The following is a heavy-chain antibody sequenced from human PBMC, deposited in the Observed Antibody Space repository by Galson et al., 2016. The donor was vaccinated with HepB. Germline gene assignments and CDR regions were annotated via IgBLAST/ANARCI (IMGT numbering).Heavy chain of an antibody. CDR2: TTYDGSEN. V-gene: IGHV3-30*04. D-gene: IGHD2-2*03. Sequence: SLRLSCAASGFTFSTYAMHWVRQAPGKGLEWVAVTTYDGSENYYADSVTGRFTISRDNSKTTLFLQMNSLRADDTAMYYCARLPGYASTFDYWGLGTLVTVSS. J-gene: IGHJ4*02. CDR1: GFTFSTYA. CDR3: ARLPGYASTFDY.